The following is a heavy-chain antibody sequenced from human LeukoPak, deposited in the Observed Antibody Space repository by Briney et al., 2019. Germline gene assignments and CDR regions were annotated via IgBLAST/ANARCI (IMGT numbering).Heavy chain of an antibody. CDR3: ARVADYTHNWFDP. V-gene: IGHV1-69*04. Sequence: SVKVSCKISGGPFSSYAISWVRQAPGQGLEWMGRIIPIFGIANYAQKFQGRVTITADKSTSTAYMELSSLRSEDTAVYYCARVADYTHNWFDPWGQGTLVTVSS. D-gene: IGHD3-3*01. CDR1: GGPFSSYA. J-gene: IGHJ5*02. CDR2: IIPIFGIA.